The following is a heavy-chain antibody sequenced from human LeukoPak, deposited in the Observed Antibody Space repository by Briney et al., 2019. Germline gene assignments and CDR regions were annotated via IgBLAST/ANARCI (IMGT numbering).Heavy chain of an antibody. D-gene: IGHD2-15*01. CDR2: ISGSGGNT. V-gene: IGHV3-23*01. CDR3: AQQVGYCSSGNCYFTY. Sequence: GGSLRLSCAASGFTFSSNVMSWVRQAPGKGLEWVSAISGSGGNTFYADSVKGRFTVSRDNSKNTPYLQMNSLRAEDAAVYYCAQQVGYCSSGNCYFTYWGQGTLVTVSS. J-gene: IGHJ1*01. CDR1: GFTFSSNV.